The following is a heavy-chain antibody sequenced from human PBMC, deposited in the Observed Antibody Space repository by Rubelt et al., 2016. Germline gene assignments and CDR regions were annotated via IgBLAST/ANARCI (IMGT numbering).Heavy chain of an antibody. Sequence: QVQLVQSGAEVKKPGASVKVSCKASGYTFTSYYMHWVRQAPGQGLEWMGIINPSGGSTSYAEKFPGRFTMSRDTSTSTGSMGRSSLRSEYTAVYCCARLYDSSDTYYCDYWGQGTLVTVSS. CDR3: ARLYDSSDTYYCDY. CDR1: GYTFTSYY. CDR2: INPSGGST. D-gene: IGHD3-22*01. J-gene: IGHJ4*02. V-gene: IGHV1-46*01.